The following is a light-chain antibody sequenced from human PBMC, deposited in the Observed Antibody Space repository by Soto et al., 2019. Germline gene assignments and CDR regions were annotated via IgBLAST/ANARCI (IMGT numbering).Light chain of an antibody. V-gene: IGKV3-20*01. J-gene: IGKJ5*01. CDR1: QSVSKKY. CDR3: QHFGGNTFT. Sequence: EIVLTQSPGTLSLSPGERATLSFRPSQSVSKKYLAWYQQKPGKAPRLLIYRASNRATGIPARFSGSGSGTHFTLTISRLEPGDFAVYYCQHFGGNTFTFGQGTRLEIK. CDR2: RAS.